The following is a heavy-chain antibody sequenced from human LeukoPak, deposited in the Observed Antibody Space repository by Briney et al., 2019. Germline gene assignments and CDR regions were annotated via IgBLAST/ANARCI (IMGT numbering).Heavy chain of an antibody. D-gene: IGHD5-18*01. J-gene: IGHJ4*02. V-gene: IGHV4-59*08. Sequence: SETLSLTCTVSGGSISSYYWSWIRQPPGKGLEWIGYIYYSGSTNYNPSLKSRVTISVDTSKNQFSLKLSSVTAADTAVYYCARRREYSFDYWGQGTLVTVPS. CDR2: IYYSGST. CDR1: GGSISSYY. CDR3: ARRREYSFDY.